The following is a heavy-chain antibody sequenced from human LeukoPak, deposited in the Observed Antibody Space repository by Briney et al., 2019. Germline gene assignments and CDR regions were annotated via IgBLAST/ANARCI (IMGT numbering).Heavy chain of an antibody. D-gene: IGHD3-22*01. CDR3: ARAGHNSNSGGYDF. CDR2: IDPDTGDT. Sequence: GASVKVSCKPSGYTFIDHYLHWVRQAPGQGLESLGWIDPDTGDTNYPQKFQGRVTMTRDTSISTAYMELNRLRSDDTAVYYCARAGHNSNSGGYDFSGLGTLVPISS. V-gene: IGHV1-2*02. J-gene: IGHJ4*02. CDR1: GYTFIDHY.